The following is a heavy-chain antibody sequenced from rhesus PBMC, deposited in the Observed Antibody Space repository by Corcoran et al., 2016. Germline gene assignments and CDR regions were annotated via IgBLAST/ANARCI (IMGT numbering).Heavy chain of an antibody. CDR1: GGSIRASYR. J-gene: IGHJ4*01. Sequence: QVQLQESGPGVVQPSETLSLTCAVSGGSIRASYRWSWIRPPPGKGMEGIGYIYGSSTSTNDNPALKSRVTISKDTSKNQFSLKLSSVTAADTAVYYCARGNSGRFDYWGQGVLGTVSA. CDR3: ARGNSGRFDY. D-gene: IGHD6-25*01. V-gene: IGHV4S10*01. CDR2: IYGSSTST.